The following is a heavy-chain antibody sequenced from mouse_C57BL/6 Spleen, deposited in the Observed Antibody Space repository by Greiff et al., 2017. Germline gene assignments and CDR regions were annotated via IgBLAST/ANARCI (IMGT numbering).Heavy chain of an antibody. CDR2: ISYDGSN. V-gene: IGHV3-6*01. CDR3: ARTPLGSHYLDD. D-gene: IGHD1-1*02. Sequence: DVKLQESGPGLVKPSQSLSLTCSVTGYSITSGSYWNWIRQFPGNKLEWMGYISYDGSNNYNPSLKKRISTTRKTSKTQFFLKLNSVTTEDTATYYCARTPLGSHYLDDWGQGTTLTVSS. CDR1: GYSITSGSY. J-gene: IGHJ2*01.